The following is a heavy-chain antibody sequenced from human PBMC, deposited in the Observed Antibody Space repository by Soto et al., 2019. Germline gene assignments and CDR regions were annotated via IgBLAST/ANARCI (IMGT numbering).Heavy chain of an antibody. J-gene: IGHJ3*02. Sequence: SVKVSCKASGGTFSSYAISWVRQAPGQGLEWMGGIIPIFGTANYAQKFQGRVTITADESTSTAYMELSSLRSEDTAVYYCARELQAGTDALDIWGQGTMVTVSS. CDR2: IIPIFGTA. CDR3: ARELQAGTDALDI. V-gene: IGHV1-69*13. CDR1: GGTFSSYA. D-gene: IGHD6-19*01.